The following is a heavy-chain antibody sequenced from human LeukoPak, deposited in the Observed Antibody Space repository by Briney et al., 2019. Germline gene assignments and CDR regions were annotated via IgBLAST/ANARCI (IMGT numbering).Heavy chain of an antibody. CDR1: GFTFSSYW. Sequence: GGSLRLSCAVSGFTFSSYWMHWVRQAPGKGLVWVSRIDRDGSRINYADSVKGRFTISRDNGKNTLFPQMNSLRAEDAAVYYCVRGNDYGGPHYWGQGTLVTVSS. CDR3: VRGNDYGGPHY. J-gene: IGHJ4*02. D-gene: IGHD4-23*01. CDR2: IDRDGSRI. V-gene: IGHV3-74*01.